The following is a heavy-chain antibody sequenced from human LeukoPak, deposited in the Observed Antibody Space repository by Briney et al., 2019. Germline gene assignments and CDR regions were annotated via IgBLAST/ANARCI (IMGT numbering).Heavy chain of an antibody. CDR3: ASWDGSYYFDY. J-gene: IGHJ4*02. CDR1: GGSISSSSYY. V-gene: IGHV4-39*01. CDR2: IYYSGST. D-gene: IGHD1-26*01. Sequence: SETLSLTCTVSGGSISSSSYYWGWIRQPPGKGLEWIGSIYYSGSTYYNPSLKSRVTISVDTSKNQFSLKLSSVTAADTAVYYCASWDGSYYFDYWGQGTLVTVSS.